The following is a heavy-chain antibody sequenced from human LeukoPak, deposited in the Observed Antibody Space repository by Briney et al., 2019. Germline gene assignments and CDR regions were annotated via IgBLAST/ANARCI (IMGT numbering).Heavy chain of an antibody. D-gene: IGHD3/OR15-3a*01. V-gene: IGHV3-48*02. Sequence: GGSLRLSCAASGFTVSSYSMNWVRQAPGKGREGVSYISSSISTIYYADSVKGRFHISRENVKNSLYLQMNSLRDEDTAVYYCARAFGLTDYWGQGTLVTVSS. CDR3: ARAFGLTDY. J-gene: IGHJ4*02. CDR1: GFTVSSYS. CDR2: ISSSISTI.